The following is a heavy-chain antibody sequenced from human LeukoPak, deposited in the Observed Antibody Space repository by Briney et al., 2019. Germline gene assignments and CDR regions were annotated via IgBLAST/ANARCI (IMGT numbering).Heavy chain of an antibody. V-gene: IGHV3-21*01. CDR1: GFTFSRYT. CDR3: ARNLVWGGSSSSLGY. CDR2: VTITSNYI. D-gene: IGHD6-6*01. Sequence: GGSLRLSCAASGFTFSRYTMNWVRQAPGKGLEWVSSVTITSNYIFYTDSVRGRFTISRDNAQNSLYLQMNSLRADDTAIYYCARNLVWGGSSSSLGYWGQGTLVTVAS. J-gene: IGHJ4*02.